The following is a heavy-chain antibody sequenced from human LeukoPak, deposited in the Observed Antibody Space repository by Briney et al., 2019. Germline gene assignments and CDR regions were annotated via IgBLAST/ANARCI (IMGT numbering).Heavy chain of an antibody. CDR1: GFSFSNYA. D-gene: IGHD3-3*01. V-gene: IGHV3-33*06. CDR2: IWYDGSNK. Sequence: GGSLRLSCAASGFSFSNYAMSWVRQAPTRGLEWVAAIWYDGSNKYYADSVKGRFTISRDNSKSTLYLQTDSLRAEDTAVYYCAKDNDLGNSHHRGRGLDYWGQGTLVTVSS. J-gene: IGHJ4*02. CDR3: AKDNDLGNSHHRGRGLDY.